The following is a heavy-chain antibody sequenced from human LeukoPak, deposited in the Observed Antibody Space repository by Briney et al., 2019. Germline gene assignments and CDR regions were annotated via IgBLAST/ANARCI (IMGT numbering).Heavy chain of an antibody. Sequence: SETLSLTCTVSGGSISSYYWSWIRQPPGKGLEWIGNIYSTGSTNYNPSLKSQVTISVDTSKNQFSLKLSSVTAADTAVYYCARERLTGGAFDIWGQGTMVTVSS. V-gene: IGHV4-59*01. CDR3: ARERLTGGAFDI. CDR2: IYSTGST. D-gene: IGHD1-14*01. J-gene: IGHJ3*02. CDR1: GGSISSYY.